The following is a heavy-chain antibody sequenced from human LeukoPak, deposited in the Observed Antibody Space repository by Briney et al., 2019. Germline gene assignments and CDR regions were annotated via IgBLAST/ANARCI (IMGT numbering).Heavy chain of an antibody. V-gene: IGHV3-53*01. D-gene: IGHD3/OR15-3a*01. CDR3: ARGPGTDYRKYYFDY. J-gene: IGHJ4*02. CDR2: IYSGGTT. Sequence: PGGSLRLSCAASGFTVSSNYMSWVRQAPGMGLEWVSVIYSGGTTYYADSVKGRFTISRDNSKNMLYLQMNSLRAEDTAVYYCARGPGTDYRKYYFDYWGQGTLVTVSS. CDR1: GFTVSSNY.